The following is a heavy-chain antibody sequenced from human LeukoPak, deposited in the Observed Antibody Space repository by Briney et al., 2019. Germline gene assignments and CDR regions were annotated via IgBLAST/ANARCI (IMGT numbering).Heavy chain of an antibody. CDR2: IYTSGST. CDR1: GGSISSYY. J-gene: IGHJ3*02. D-gene: IGHD1-26*01. CDR3: ARGGGGSYPTDAFDI. V-gene: IGHV4-4*08. Sequence: SETLSLTCTVSGGSISSYYWSWIRQPPGKGLEWIGRIYTSGSTNYNPSLKSRVTISVDTSKNQFSLKLSSVTAADTAVYYCARGGGGSYPTDAFDIWGQGTMVTVSS.